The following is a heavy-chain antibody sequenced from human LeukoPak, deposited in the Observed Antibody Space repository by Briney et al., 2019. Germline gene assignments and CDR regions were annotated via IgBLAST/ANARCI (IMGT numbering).Heavy chain of an antibody. Sequence: PSETLSLTCAVSGASISSSDYYWGWVRQSPGKGLEWIGNIYSSGNTYYNASLKSRVTMYIDTSKNQFSLKLSSVTAADTAMYYCAKSNGYGLIDYWGQGTLVTVSS. J-gene: IGHJ4*02. V-gene: IGHV4-39*01. D-gene: IGHD5-12*01. CDR2: IYSSGNT. CDR3: AKSNGYGLIDY. CDR1: GASISSSDYY.